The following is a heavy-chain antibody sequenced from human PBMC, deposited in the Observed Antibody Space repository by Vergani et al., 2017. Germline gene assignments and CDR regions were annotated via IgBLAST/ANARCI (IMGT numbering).Heavy chain of an antibody. D-gene: IGHD6-13*01. CDR2: INHSGST. CDR1: GGSFSGYY. CDR3: ARSGVGIXASRARYYYYYMDV. Sequence: QVQLQQWGAGLLKPSETLSLTCAVYGGSFSGYYWSWIRQPPGKGLEWIGEINHSGSTNYNPSLKSRVTISVDTSKNQFSLKLSSVTAADTAVYYCARSGVGIXASRARYYYYYMDVWGKGP. J-gene: IGHJ6*03. V-gene: IGHV4-34*01.